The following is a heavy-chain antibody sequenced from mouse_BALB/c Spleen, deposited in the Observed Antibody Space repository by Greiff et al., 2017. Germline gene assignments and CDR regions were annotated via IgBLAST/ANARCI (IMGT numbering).Heavy chain of an antibody. CDR3: ARDPTMITFYAMDY. D-gene: IGHD2-4*01. V-gene: IGHV5-6-3*01. J-gene: IGHJ4*01. CDR1: GFTFSSYG. CDR2: INSNGGST. Sequence: EVHLVESGGGLVQPGGSLKLSCAASGFTFSSYGMSWVRQTPDKRLELVATINSNGGSTYYPDSVKGRFTISRDNAKNTLYLQMSSLKSEDTAMYYCARDPTMITFYAMDYWGQGTSVTVSS.